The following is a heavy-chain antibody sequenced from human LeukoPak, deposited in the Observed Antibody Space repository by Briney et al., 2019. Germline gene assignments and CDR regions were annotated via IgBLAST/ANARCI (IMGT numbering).Heavy chain of an antibody. CDR1: GYTFTGYY. V-gene: IGHV1-2*02. J-gene: IGHJ4*02. D-gene: IGHD3-10*01. CDR3: ARTERKYYYGSGSYYYFDY. CDR2: INPNSGGT. Sequence: ASVKVSCKASGYTFTGYYMHWVRQAPGQGLEWMGWINPNSGGTNYAQKFQGRVTMTRDTSISTAYMELSRLRSDDTAVYYCARTERKYYYGSGSYYYFDYWGQGTLVTVSS.